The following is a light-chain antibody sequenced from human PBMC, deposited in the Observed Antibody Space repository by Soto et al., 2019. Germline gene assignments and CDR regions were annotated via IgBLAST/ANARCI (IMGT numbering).Light chain of an antibody. CDR3: QKYNSAPWT. Sequence: DIQLTQSPSSLSASVGDRVTITCRASQDISNYLAWYQQKPGKVPNLLMYGASALRSGVPSRFSGSGSGTDFSLNMSSLQPEDVATYYCQKYNSAPWTFGQGTKVEIK. J-gene: IGKJ1*01. CDR1: QDISNY. CDR2: GAS. V-gene: IGKV1-27*01.